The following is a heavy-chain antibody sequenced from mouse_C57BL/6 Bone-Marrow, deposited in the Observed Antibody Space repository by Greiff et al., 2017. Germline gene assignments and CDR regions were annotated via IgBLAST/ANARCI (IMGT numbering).Heavy chain of an antibody. CDR2: ILPGSGST. D-gene: IGHD2-2*01. V-gene: IGHV1-9*01. CDR1: GYTFTGYW. Sequence: QVQLLQSGAELMKPGASVKLSCKATGYTFTGYWIEWVKQTPGHGLEWIGEILPGSGSTNYNEKVKGKATFTADTSSNTAYMQLSSLTTEDSAINYCARDGLPYYFDFWGKGTTLTVSS. J-gene: IGHJ2*01. CDR3: ARDGLPYYFDF.